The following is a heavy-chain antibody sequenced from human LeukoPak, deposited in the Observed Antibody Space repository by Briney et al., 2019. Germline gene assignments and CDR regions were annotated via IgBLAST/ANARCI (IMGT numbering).Heavy chain of an antibody. J-gene: IGHJ4*02. CDR3: AVGFEWLGLFDY. CDR1: GYTFTSYA. Sequence: ASVKASCKASGYTFTSYAMHWVRQAPGQRLEWMGWINAGNGNTKYSQKFQGRVTITRDTSASTAYMELSSLRPEDTAVYYCAVGFEWLGLFDYWGQGTLVTVSS. V-gene: IGHV1-3*01. CDR2: INAGNGNT. D-gene: IGHD6-19*01.